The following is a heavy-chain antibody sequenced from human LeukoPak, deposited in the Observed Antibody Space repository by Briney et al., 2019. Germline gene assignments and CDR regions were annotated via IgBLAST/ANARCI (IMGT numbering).Heavy chain of an antibody. Sequence: GGSLRLSCAASGFTFDDYAMHGVRQAPGKGLEWVSGISWNSGSIGYADSVKGRFTISRDNAKNSLYLQMNSVRPEDMALYYCVKSIYYDSSGPFDYWGQGTLVTVSS. J-gene: IGHJ4*02. V-gene: IGHV3-9*03. CDR1: GFTFDDYA. D-gene: IGHD3-22*01. CDR3: VKSIYYDSSGPFDY. CDR2: ISWNSGSI.